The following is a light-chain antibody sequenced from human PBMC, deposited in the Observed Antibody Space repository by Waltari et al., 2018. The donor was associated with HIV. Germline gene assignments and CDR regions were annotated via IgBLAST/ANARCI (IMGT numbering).Light chain of an antibody. CDR1: TSDVGTYEF. Sequence: QSALTQPASVSGSPGQSITISCTGATSDVGTYEFVSWYQQHPGKAPKLIIFEVSERPSGVSDRFSGSKSGNTASLTISGLQADDEADYYCCSFAASSTLLFGGGTRLTVL. V-gene: IGLV2-23*02. J-gene: IGLJ2*01. CDR3: CSFAASSTLL. CDR2: EVS.